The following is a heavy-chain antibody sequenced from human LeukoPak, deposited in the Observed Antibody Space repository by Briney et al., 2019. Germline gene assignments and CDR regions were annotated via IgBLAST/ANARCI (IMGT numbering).Heavy chain of an antibody. CDR2: IYYSGST. D-gene: IGHD6-13*01. CDR1: GGSISNYY. V-gene: IGHV4-59*08. CDR3: ARTTLWAAADY. J-gene: IGHJ4*02. Sequence: SETLSLTCTVSGGSISNYYWSWIRQPPGKGLEWIGYIYYSGSTNYNPSLKSRVTISVDTSKNQFSLKLSSVTAADTAVYYCARTTLWAAADYWGQGTLVTVSS.